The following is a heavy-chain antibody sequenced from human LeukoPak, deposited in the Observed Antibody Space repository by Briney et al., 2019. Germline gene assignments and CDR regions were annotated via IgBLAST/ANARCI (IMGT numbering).Heavy chain of an antibody. CDR2: ISHSGST. J-gene: IGHJ5*02. CDR3: AGGKETFDP. D-gene: IGHD5-24*01. CDR1: GGSISYYY. V-gene: IGHV4-59*01. Sequence: SETLSLTCTVSGGSISYYYWSWIRQPPWRGLEWIGYISHSGSTDYNPSLKSRVTVSEDTSKNQFSLKVRSVTAADTALYYCAGGKETFDPWGQGTLVTVSS.